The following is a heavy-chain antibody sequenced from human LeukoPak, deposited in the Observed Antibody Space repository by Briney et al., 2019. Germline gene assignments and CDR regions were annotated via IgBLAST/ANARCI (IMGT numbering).Heavy chain of an antibody. CDR2: ISSSGSTI. V-gene: IGHV3-48*03. D-gene: IGHD3-3*01. Sequence: GGSLRLSCAASGFTFSSYEMNWVRQAPGKGLEWVSYISSSGSTIYYADSVKGRFTISRDNAKNSLYLQMNSLRAEDTAVYYCARDPYLDFWSGYFFDYWGQGTLVTVSS. CDR1: GFTFSSYE. CDR3: ARDPYLDFWSGYFFDY. J-gene: IGHJ4*02.